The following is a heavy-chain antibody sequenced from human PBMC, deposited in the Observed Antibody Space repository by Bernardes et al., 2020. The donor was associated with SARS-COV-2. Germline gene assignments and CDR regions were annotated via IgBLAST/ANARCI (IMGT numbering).Heavy chain of an antibody. CDR2: IQSGGTT. D-gene: IGHD3-10*01. V-gene: IGHV3-53*01. Sequence: GGSLRLSCAASGFNISSNYVSWVRQSPGKGLEWVSVIQSGGTTKYGDSVKGRFTISRDTSKNILYLQMNSLRPEDTAVYYCAKDPGYGLGTHYENFWGQGTLVTVSS. CDR3: AKDPGYGLGTHYENF. J-gene: IGHJ4*02. CDR1: GFNISSNY.